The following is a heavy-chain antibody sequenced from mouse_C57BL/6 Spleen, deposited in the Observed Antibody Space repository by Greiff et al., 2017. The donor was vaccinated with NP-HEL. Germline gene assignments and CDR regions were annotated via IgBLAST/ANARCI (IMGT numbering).Heavy chain of an antibody. Sequence: QVQLQQSGAELVKPGASVKISCKASGYAFSSYWMNWVKQRPGKGLEWIGQIYPGDGDTNYNGKFKGKATLTADKSSSTAYMQLSSLTSEDSAVYFCAREGPITTVVARYFDVGGTGTTVTVSS. J-gene: IGHJ1*03. CDR2: IYPGDGDT. V-gene: IGHV1-80*01. D-gene: IGHD1-1*01. CDR1: GYAFSSYW. CDR3: AREGPITTVVARYFDV.